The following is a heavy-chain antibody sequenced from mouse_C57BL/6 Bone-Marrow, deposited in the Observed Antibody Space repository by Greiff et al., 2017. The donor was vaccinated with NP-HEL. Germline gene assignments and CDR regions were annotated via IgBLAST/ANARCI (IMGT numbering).Heavy chain of an antibody. Sequence: QVQLQQSGAELVKPGASVKLSCKASGYTFTSYWMQWVNQRPGQGLEWIGEIDPSDSYTNYNQKFKGKATLTVDTSSSTAYMQLSSLTSEDSAVYYCAREEVWTPFAYWGQGTLVTVSA. J-gene: IGHJ3*01. CDR1: GYTFTSYW. CDR3: AREEVWTPFAY. V-gene: IGHV1-50*01. CDR2: IDPSDSYT.